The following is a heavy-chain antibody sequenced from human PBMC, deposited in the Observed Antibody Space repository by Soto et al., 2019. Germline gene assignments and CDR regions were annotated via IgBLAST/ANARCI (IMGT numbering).Heavy chain of an antibody. CDR1: RFTFDNYV. D-gene: IGHD2-15*01. CDR2: ISDSGGST. V-gene: IGHV3-23*01. CDR3: TKGWLDY. Sequence: EVSLLDSGGGLVQPGGSLRVSCVASRFTFDNYVMSWVRQAPGKGLEWVSSISDSGGSTYYADSVKGRFTISRDNSKNTLHLQMNSLRAEDMAVYYCTKGWLDYWGQGTLVTVSS. J-gene: IGHJ4*02.